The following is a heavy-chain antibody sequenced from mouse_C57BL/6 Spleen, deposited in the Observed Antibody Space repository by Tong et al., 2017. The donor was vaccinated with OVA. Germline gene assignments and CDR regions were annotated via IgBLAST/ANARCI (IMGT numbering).Heavy chain of an antibody. D-gene: IGHD2-1*01. CDR1: GFTFSSYA. J-gene: IGHJ1*01. CDR2: ISSGGSYT. CDR3: ARQDGNGYFDV. Sequence: EVQLQESGGGLVKPGGSLKLSCAASGFTFSSYAMSWVRQTPDKRLEWVATISSGGSYTYYPDSVKGRFTISRDNAKNTLYLQMSSLKSEDTAMYYCARQDGNGYFDVWGAGTTVTVSS. V-gene: IGHV5-6*01.